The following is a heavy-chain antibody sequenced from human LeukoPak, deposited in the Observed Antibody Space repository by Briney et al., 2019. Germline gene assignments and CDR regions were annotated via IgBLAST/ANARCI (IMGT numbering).Heavy chain of an antibody. CDR1: GGSFSGYY. J-gene: IGHJ4*02. V-gene: IGHV4-34*01. Sequence: SETLSLTCAAYGGSFSGYYWSWIRQPPGKGLEWIGEINHSGSTNYNPSLKSRVTISVDTSKNQFSLKLSSVTAADTAVYYCAREDAGHYFDYWGQGTLVTVSS. CDR3: AREDAGHYFDY. CDR2: INHSGST.